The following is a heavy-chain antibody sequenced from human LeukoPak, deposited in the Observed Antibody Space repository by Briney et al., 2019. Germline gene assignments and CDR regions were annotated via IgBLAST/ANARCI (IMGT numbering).Heavy chain of an antibody. CDR1: GFTFSSYA. CDR3: AKGGGYGSGSYYAPNY. CDR2: ISGSGGST. Sequence: GGSLRLSCAASGFTFSSYAMSWVRQAPGKGLEWVSAISGSGGSTYYAYSVKGRFTISRDNSKNTLYLQMNSLRAEATAVYYCAKGGGYGSGSYYAPNYWGQGTLVTVSS. D-gene: IGHD3-10*01. J-gene: IGHJ4*02. V-gene: IGHV3-23*01.